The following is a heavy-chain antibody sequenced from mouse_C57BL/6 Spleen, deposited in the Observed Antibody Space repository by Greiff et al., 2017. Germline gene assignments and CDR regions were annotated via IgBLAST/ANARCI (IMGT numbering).Heavy chain of an antibody. CDR3: TTKAPYAMDY. J-gene: IGHJ4*01. Sequence: VQLQQSGAELVRPGASVKLSCTASGFNFKDDYMHWVKPRPEQGLEWIGWIDPENGDTEYASKFQGKSTRTADTTSNTAYLQLSSLTSEDTAVCYGTTKAPYAMDYWGQGTSVTVSS. CDR2: IDPENGDT. V-gene: IGHV14-4*01. CDR1: GFNFKDDY.